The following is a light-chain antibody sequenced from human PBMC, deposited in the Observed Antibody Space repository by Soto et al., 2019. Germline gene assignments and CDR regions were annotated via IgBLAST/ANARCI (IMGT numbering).Light chain of an antibody. Sequence: EIVLTQSPGTLSLSLGERATLSXRASHSVSISYLAWYQQKPGXAPRVXXYGXSTRATGSPARFSGSGSATEFTLTISSLHSEYFAVYYFQQYKNGTRTFGGGTKVDI. CDR2: GXS. V-gene: IGKV3-15*01. CDR1: HSVSISY. CDR3: QQYKNGTRT. J-gene: IGKJ4*01.